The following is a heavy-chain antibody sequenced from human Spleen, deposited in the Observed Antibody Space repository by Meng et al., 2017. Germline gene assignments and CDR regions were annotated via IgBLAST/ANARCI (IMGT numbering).Heavy chain of an antibody. J-gene: IGHJ3*02. CDR2: ISSSSSYI. D-gene: IGHD3-10*01. CDR1: GFTFDDYG. CDR3: ARDQLLWFGELSSSYAFDI. V-gene: IGHV3-21*01. Sequence: GGSLRLSCAASGFTFDDYGMSWVRQAPGKGLEWVSSISSSSSYIYYADSVKGRFTISRDNAKNSLYLQMNSLRAEDTAVYYCARDQLLWFGELSSSYAFDIWGQGTMVTVSS.